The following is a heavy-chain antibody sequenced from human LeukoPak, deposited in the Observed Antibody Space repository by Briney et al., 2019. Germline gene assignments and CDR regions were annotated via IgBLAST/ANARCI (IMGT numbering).Heavy chain of an antibody. V-gene: IGHV3-49*04. CDR2: IRNKAYGGTT. J-gene: IGHJ4*02. CDR1: GITFADYA. CDR3: AGGGRYFDY. Sequence: PGGSLRLSCTASGITFADYAMSWVRQAPGKGLQWVGFIRNKAYGGTTEYAASVKGRFTISRDDSKSIAYLQMNSLKTEDTAVYYGAGGGRYFDYWGQGTLVTVSS.